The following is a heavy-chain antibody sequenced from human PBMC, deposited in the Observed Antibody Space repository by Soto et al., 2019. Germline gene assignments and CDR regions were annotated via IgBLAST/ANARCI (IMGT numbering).Heavy chain of an antibody. V-gene: IGHV3-23*01. CDR1: GFTFSSLP. D-gene: IGHD3-10*01. CDR2: ISGSGDST. Sequence: EKLLESGGGLVQPGGSLRLSCAASGFTFSSLPMSWIRQAPGKGLEWVSGISGSGDSTYYADSVKGRFTISRDNSKNTVFLQMNSLRVDDTAVYYCAKFGLGDWGQGTLVTVSS. J-gene: IGHJ4*02. CDR3: AKFGLGD.